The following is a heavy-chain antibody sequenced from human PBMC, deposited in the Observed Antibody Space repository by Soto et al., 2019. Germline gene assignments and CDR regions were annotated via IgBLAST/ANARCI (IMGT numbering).Heavy chain of an antibody. CDR1: GFTFSSYD. D-gene: IGHD1-7*01. J-gene: IGHJ6*02. CDR3: AGITGTTGDYGMDV. Sequence: GGSLRLSCAASGFTFSSYDMHWVRQATGKGLEWVSAIGTAGDTYYPGSVKGRFTISRENAKNSLYLQMNSLRAEDTAVYYCAGITGTTGDYGMDVWGQGTTVTVSS. V-gene: IGHV3-13*01. CDR2: IGTAGDT.